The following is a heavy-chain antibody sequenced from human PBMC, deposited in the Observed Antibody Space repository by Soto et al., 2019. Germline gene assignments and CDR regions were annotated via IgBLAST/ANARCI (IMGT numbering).Heavy chain of an antibody. CDR1: GGTFSSYT. CDR3: AGGNPSWLKMRNCDL. V-gene: IGHV1-69*12. J-gene: IGHJ2*01. D-gene: IGHD2-15*01. Sequence: QVQLVQSGAEVKKPGSSVTVSCKASGGTFSSYTISWVRQAPGQGLEWMGGIIPIFGTANYAQKFQGRVTITADESTSTVYLDVHFLITEDTSVYYCAGGNPSWLKMRNCDLWGSGTMVTVSS. CDR2: IIPIFGTA.